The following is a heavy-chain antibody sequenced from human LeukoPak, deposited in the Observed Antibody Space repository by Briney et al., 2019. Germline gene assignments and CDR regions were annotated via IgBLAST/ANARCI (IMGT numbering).Heavy chain of an antibody. CDR2: INPNSGGT. D-gene: IGHD2-21*02. Sequence: ASVKVSCKASGYTFTGYYMHWVRQAPGQGLEWMGWINPNSGGTNYAQKFQGRVTMTRDTSISTAYMELSRLRSDDTAVYYCVRAPVVVTAIPPYYYYMDVWGKGTTVTVSS. V-gene: IGHV1-2*02. CDR3: VRAPVVVTAIPPYYYYMDV. CDR1: GYTFTGYY. J-gene: IGHJ6*03.